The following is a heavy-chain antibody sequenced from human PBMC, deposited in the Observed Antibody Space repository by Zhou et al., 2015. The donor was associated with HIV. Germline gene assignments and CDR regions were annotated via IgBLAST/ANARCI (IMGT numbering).Heavy chain of an antibody. Sequence: EVQLVESGGGLVKPGRSLRLSCTASGFTFGDYAMSWFRQAPGKGLEWVGFIRSKAYGGTTEYAASVKGRFTISRDDSKSIAYLQMNSLKTEDTAVYYCSRNRITMVRGIITPFDYWAREPWSPSPQ. V-gene: IGHV3-49*05. CDR2: IRSKAYGGTT. J-gene: IGHJ4*02. CDR1: GFTFGDYA. D-gene: IGHD3-10*01. CDR3: SRNRITMVRGIITPFDY.